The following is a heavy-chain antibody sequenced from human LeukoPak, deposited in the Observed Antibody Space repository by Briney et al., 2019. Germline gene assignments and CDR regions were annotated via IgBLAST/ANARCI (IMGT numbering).Heavy chain of an antibody. D-gene: IGHD4-23*01. Sequence: PSETLSLTCTVSGGSISSSSFYWGWIRQPPGRGLEWIGSIYYSGSTSYNPSLKSRVTISVDTSKNQFSLKLSSVTAADTAVYYCARDKAYYGGNFDYWGQGTLVTVSS. CDR3: ARDKAYYGGNFDY. J-gene: IGHJ4*02. V-gene: IGHV4-39*02. CDR1: GGSISSSSFY. CDR2: IYYSGST.